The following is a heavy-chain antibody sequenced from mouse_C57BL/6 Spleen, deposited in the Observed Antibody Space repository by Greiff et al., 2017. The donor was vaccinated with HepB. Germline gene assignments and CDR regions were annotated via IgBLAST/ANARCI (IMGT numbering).Heavy chain of an antibody. CDR2: IDPSDSYT. J-gene: IGHJ4*01. Sequence: QVQLKQPGAELVKPGASVKLSCKASGYTFTSYWMQWVKQRPGQGLEWIGEIDPSDSYTNYNQKFKGKATLTVDTSSSTAYMQLSSLTSEDSAVYYCARRGLRDYYAMDYWGQGTSVTVSS. V-gene: IGHV1-50*01. CDR1: GYTFTSYW. D-gene: IGHD2-4*01. CDR3: ARRGLRDYYAMDY.